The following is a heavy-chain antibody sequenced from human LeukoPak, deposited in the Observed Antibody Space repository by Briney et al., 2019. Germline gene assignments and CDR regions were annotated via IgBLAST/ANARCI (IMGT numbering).Heavy chain of an antibody. D-gene: IGHD2-2*01. Sequence: GRSLRLSCAASGFTFDDYSMHWVRQAPGKGLEWVSGISWNSGSIGYADSVKGRFTISRDNAKNSLYLQMNSLRAEDTALYYCATDIGAYCSSTSCPRIYYYYYGMDVWGQGTTVTVSS. V-gene: IGHV3-9*01. CDR1: GFTFDDYS. CDR3: ATDIGAYCSSTSCPRIYYYYYGMDV. J-gene: IGHJ6*02. CDR2: ISWNSGSI.